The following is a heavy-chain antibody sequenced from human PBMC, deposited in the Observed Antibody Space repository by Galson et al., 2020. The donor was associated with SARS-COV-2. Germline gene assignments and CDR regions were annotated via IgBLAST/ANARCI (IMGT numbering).Heavy chain of an antibody. CDR1: GLTFNMFP. CDR3: ARDTWKTGPSTDYYIDY. D-gene: IGHD1-1*01. J-gene: IGHJ4*02. CDR2: IDGASSVI. V-gene: IGHV3-48*04. Sequence: GGSLRLSCAASGLTFNMFPMNWLRQAPGKGLEWVAYIDGASSVIYYADSVKGRFTISRDNAQNSLYLQMNSLRAEDTAVYYCARDTWKTGPSTDYYIDYWGQGTLVTVSS.